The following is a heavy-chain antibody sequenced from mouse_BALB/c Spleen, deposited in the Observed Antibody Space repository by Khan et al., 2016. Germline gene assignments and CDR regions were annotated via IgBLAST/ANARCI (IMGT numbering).Heavy chain of an antibody. Sequence: EVKLLESGGGLVQPGGSLKLSCAASGFDFRRYWMSWVRQAPGKGLEWIGEINPDSRTINSTPSLKDKFTISRDNAKNTRYLQKSKVRSEDKALFCGARAVYYGYLAYWGQGTLVSVSA. CDR1: GFDFRRYW. V-gene: IGHV4-1*02. CDR3: ARAVYYGYLAY. J-gene: IGHJ3*01. D-gene: IGHD1-1*01. CDR2: INPDSRTI.